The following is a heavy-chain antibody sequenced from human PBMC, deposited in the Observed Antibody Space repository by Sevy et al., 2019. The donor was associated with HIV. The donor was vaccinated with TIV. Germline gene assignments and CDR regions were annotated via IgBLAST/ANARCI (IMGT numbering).Heavy chain of an antibody. CDR2: IYYSGST. V-gene: IGHV4-30-4*01. CDR1: GGSISSGDYY. D-gene: IGHD4-4*01. J-gene: IGHJ5*02. CDR3: ARTTVTTDNWFDP. Sequence: SETLSLTCTVSGGSISSGDYYWSWIRQPPGKGLEWIGYIYYSGSTYYNPSLKSRVTISVDTSKSQLSLKLSSVTAADTAVYYCARTTVTTDNWFDPWGQGTLVTVSS.